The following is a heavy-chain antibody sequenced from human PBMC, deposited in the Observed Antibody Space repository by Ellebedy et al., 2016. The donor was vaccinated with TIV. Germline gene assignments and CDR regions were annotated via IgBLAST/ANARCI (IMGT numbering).Heavy chain of an antibody. V-gene: IGHV4-30-2*01. D-gene: IGHD4-17*01. CDR1: GGSISSGTYS. Sequence: LRLSCAVSGGSISSGTYSWTWIRQPPGKGLEWIGSLYHSGSTYYNPSLKSRVTISVDRSKNQFSLKLSSVTAADTAVYYWARGGGDYGDYADYWGQGTLVTVSS. J-gene: IGHJ4*02. CDR2: LYHSGST. CDR3: ARGGGDYGDYADY.